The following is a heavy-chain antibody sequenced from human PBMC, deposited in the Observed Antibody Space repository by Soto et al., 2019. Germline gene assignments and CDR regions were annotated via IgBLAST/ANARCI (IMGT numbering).Heavy chain of an antibody. CDR2: ISGSGGST. J-gene: IGHJ6*01. CDR1: GFTFSSYA. V-gene: IGHV3-23*01. CDR3: AKALTTYGYYYYGMDV. D-gene: IGHD4-4*01. Sequence: EVQLLESGGGLVQPGGSLRLSCAASGFTFSSYAMSWVRQAPGKGLEWVSAISGSGGSTYYADYVKGRFTISRDNSKNTLYLQMNSLIAEDTAVYYCAKALTTYGYYYYGMDVWGQGTTVTVSS.